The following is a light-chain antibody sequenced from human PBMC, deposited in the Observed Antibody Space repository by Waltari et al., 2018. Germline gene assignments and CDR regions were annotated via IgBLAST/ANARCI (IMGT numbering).Light chain of an antibody. Sequence: DIVMTQTPLSLSITPGEPASISCRSSQSLLHSNGNTYLHWYLQKPGQSPQLLLSGGSNRASGVPDKFSASGSGTDFTLRISKVEAEDVGVYYCVQALAFPFTFGPGTKLDIK. CDR1: QSLLHSNGNTY. J-gene: IGKJ3*01. CDR2: GGS. CDR3: VQALAFPFT. V-gene: IGKV2-40*01.